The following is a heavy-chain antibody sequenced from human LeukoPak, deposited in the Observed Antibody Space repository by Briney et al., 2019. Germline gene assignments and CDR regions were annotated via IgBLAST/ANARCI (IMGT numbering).Heavy chain of an antibody. V-gene: IGHV4-38-2*02. D-gene: IGHD3-22*01. CDR2: IYQSGRT. J-gene: IGHJ4*02. Sequence: SETLSLTCTVSAYSISSDYYWGWIRQPPGKGLECIGSIYQSGRTYYNPSLKSRVTISVDTSKNQFSLKLSSLTAADTAVYYCARGGDYYDSRYWGQGTLVTVSS. CDR1: AYSISSDYY. CDR3: ARGGDYYDSRY.